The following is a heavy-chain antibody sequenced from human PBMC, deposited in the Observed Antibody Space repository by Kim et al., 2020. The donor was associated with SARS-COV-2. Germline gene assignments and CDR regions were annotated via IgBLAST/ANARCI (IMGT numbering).Heavy chain of an antibody. CDR3: AKGTPYYYGSGGTIDV. V-gene: IGHV3-43*02. J-gene: IGHJ6*02. D-gene: IGHD3-10*01. CDR1: GFTFDDYA. CDR2: ISGDGDSP. Sequence: GGSLRLSCAASGFTFDDYAMHWVRQAPGKGLEWVSLISGDGDSPYYADSVKGRFTISRDNSKNSLYLQMNSLRTEDTALYYCAKGTPYYYGSGGTIDVWGQGTTVTVSS.